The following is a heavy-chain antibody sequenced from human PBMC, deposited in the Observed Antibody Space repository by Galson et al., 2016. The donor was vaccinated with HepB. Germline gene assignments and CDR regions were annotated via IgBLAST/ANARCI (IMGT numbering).Heavy chain of an antibody. D-gene: IGHD5-18*01. V-gene: IGHV4-31*03. Sequence: TLSLTCSVSGASISSSGYFWSWVRQHPGKGLEWIGSIYDSGRTFYNPSLKSRFTISLDTSKNQFSLELTSVTTADTAVFYCARTDSPYWYFDLWGRGTLVTVSS. CDR1: GASISSSGYF. CDR2: IYDSGRT. CDR3: ARTDSPYWYFDL. J-gene: IGHJ2*01.